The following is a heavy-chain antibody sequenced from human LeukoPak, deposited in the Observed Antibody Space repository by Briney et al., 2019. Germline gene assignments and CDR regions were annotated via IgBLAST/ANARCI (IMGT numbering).Heavy chain of an antibody. D-gene: IGHD6-6*01. CDR1: GFTFSSYA. Sequence: GGSLRLSCSASGFTFSSYAMHWVRQAPGKGLEYVSAISSNGGSTYYADSVKGRFTISRDNSKNTLYLQMNSLRAEDTAVYYCARALIAALDPFYYYYYYGMDVWGQGTTVTVSS. CDR2: ISSNGGST. CDR3: ARALIAALDPFYYYYYYGMDV. V-gene: IGHV3-64*04. J-gene: IGHJ6*02.